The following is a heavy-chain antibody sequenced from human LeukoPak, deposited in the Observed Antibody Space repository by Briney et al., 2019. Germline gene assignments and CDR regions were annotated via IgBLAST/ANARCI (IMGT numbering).Heavy chain of an antibody. CDR1: GFTFNSYA. CDR3: GRIIAAAGTPD. J-gene: IGHJ4*02. V-gene: IGHV3-74*03. D-gene: IGHD6-13*01. Sequence: GGSLRLSCAASGFTFNSYAMSWVRQAPGKGLMWVSRISPDGSTTSYADSVKGRFTISRDNARNTLYLQMNSLRAEDTAVYYCGRIIAAAGTPDWGQGTLVTVSS. CDR2: ISPDGSTT.